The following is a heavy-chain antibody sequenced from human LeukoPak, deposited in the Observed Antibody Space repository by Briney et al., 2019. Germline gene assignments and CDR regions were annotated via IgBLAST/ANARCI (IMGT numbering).Heavy chain of an antibody. CDR2: IRGSGGST. D-gene: IGHD4-11*01. Sequence: PGGSLRLSCAASGFTFSSYAMSWVRRSPGKGLEWVSTIRGSGGSTYYADSVKGRFTISRDTSKNTLYLQMNSLRAEDTAVYYCAKAENDYSMDYWGKGTLVTVSS. CDR3: AKAENDYSMDY. V-gene: IGHV3-23*01. CDR1: GFTFSSYA. J-gene: IGHJ4*02.